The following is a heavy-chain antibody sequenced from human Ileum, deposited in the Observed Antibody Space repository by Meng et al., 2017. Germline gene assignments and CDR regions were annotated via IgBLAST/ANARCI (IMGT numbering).Heavy chain of an antibody. J-gene: IGHJ4*02. V-gene: IGHV4-4*02. CDR2: IHHSGTT. CDR3: ARGVVSWSHYNTY. Sequence: QVQLQESGPGLVKPSGTLSLTCAVSGGSISSSIWWRWVRQPPEKGLEWIGEIHHSGTTNYSPSLKSRLTISLDKPKNPFSLKLQSVTAADTAVYFCARGVVSWSHYNTYWGQGILVTVSS. D-gene: IGHD3-10*01. CDR1: GGSISSSIW.